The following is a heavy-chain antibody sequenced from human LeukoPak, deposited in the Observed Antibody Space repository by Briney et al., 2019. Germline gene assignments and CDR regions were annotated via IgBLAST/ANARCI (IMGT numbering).Heavy chain of an antibody. CDR2: ISSSGSTI. J-gene: IGHJ4*02. Sequence: GGSLRLSCAASGLTFSSYEMNWVRQAPGKGLEWVSYISSSGSTIYYADSVKGRFTISRDNAKDSLYLQMYSLRAEDTAVYYCASVSLWPYSFDYWGQGTLVTVSS. CDR3: ASVSLWPYSFDY. CDR1: GLTFSSYE. V-gene: IGHV3-48*03. D-gene: IGHD5-18*01.